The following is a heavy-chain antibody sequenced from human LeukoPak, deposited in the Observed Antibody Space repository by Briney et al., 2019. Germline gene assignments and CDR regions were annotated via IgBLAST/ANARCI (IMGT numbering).Heavy chain of an antibody. J-gene: IGHJ6*03. CDR2: IIAYNGNT. V-gene: IGHV1-18*01. Sequence: VASVKVSCKASGYTFTSYGISWVRQAPGQGLEWMGWIIAYNGNTNYAQKLQGRVTMTTDTSTSTAYMELRSLRSDDTAVYYCARGGGSYVYYYYYYMDVWGKGTTVTVSS. CDR1: GYTFTSYG. D-gene: IGHD1-26*01. CDR3: ARGGGSYVYYYYYYMDV.